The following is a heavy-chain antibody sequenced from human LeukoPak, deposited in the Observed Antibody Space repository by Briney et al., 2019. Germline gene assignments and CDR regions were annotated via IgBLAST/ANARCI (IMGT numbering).Heavy chain of an antibody. CDR1: GGSISSSSHY. Sequence: SETLSLTCPVSGGSISSSSHYWAWIRQSPGKGLEWIGSMSYSGGTYFNPSLKSRVTISVDTSKNQFSLKLSSVTAAGTAVYYCARHENLAGWLMYFDDWGQGTLVTVSS. V-gene: IGHV4-39*01. CDR2: MSYSGGT. CDR3: ARHENLAGWLMYFDD. J-gene: IGHJ4*02. D-gene: IGHD3-22*01.